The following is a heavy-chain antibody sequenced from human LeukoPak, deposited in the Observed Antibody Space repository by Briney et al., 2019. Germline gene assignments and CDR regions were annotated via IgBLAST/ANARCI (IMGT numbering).Heavy chain of an antibody. CDR2: IRSKAYGGTT. D-gene: IGHD5-12*01. J-gene: IGHJ4*02. Sequence: PGGSLRLSCTASGFTFGDYAMSWVRQAPGKGLEWVGFIRSKAYGGTTEYAASVKGRFTISRDDSKSIAYLQMNSLKTEDTAVYYCTREPGYSGYGRYWGQGTLVTVSS. CDR1: GFTFGDYA. CDR3: TREPGYSGYGRY. V-gene: IGHV3-49*04.